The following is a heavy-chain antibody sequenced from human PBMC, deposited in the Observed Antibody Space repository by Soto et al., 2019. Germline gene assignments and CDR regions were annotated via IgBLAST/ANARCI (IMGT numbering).Heavy chain of an antibody. CDR2: INHSGST. V-gene: IGHV4-34*01. CDR1: GGSFSGYY. D-gene: IGHD3-10*01. J-gene: IGHJ6*02. CDR3: VRQGFGALLGPFDA. Sequence: SETLSLTGAVYGGSFSGYYWSWIRQPPGKGLEWIGEINHSGSTNYNPSLKSRVTISVDTSKNQFSLKLSSVTAADTAVYYCVRQGFGALLGPFDACGQWTTISVSS.